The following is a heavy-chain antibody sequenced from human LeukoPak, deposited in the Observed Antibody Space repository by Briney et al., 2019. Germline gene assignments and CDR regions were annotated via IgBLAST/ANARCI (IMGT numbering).Heavy chain of an antibody. CDR2: ISGSGGST. CDR1: GFTFSNYA. Sequence: PGGSLRLSCAASGFTFSNYAMSWVRQAPGKGLEWVSAISGSGGSTYYADSVKGRFTISRDNSKNTLYLQMNSLRAEDTAVYYCAGHPTGTTLTLEADAFDIWGQGTMVTVSS. V-gene: IGHV3-23*01. CDR3: AGHPTGTTLTLEADAFDI. J-gene: IGHJ3*02. D-gene: IGHD2/OR15-2a*01.